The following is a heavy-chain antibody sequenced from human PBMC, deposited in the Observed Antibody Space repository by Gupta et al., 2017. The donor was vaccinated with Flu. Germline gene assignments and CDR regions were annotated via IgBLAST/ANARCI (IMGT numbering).Heavy chain of an antibody. J-gene: IGHJ3*01. CDR2: ISSSSRTV. CDR1: YS. V-gene: IGHV3-48*01. D-gene: IGHD6-19*01. CDR3: ARGSIAGSGFAFDL. Sequence: YSMNWVRQTPGKGLEWVSFISSSSRTVYYADSVKGRFTVSRDSAKNSLFLQMNSLRAEDTAVYSCARGSIAGSGFAFDLWGQGTLVTVSS.